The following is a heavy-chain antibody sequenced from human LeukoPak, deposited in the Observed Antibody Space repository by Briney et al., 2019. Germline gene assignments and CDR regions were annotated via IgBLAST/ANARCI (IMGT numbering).Heavy chain of an antibody. V-gene: IGHV1-2*06. CDR3: ARGGLLRYFDWLLYP. J-gene: IGHJ5*02. D-gene: IGHD3-9*01. CDR2: INPNSGGT. CDR1: GYTFTGYY. Sequence: GASVKVSCKASGYTFTGYYMHWVRQAPGQGLEWMGRINPNSGGTNYAQKFQGRVTMTRDTSISTAYMELSRLRSDDTAVYYCARGGLLRYFDWLLYPWGQGTLVTVSS.